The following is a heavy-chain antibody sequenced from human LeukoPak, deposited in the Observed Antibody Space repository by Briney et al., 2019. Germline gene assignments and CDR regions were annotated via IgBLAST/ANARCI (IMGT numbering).Heavy chain of an antibody. CDR2: IKSTTNGGTT. D-gene: IGHD3-22*01. CDR3: AAGRIVAMSTQPFDF. CDR1: GLNLNNAW. V-gene: IGHV3-15*01. Sequence: GGSLRLSCAASGLNLNNAWMSWVRQAPGKGLEWVGRIKSTTNGGTTHYAAPVKGRFTISRDDAKNTLYLQMNSLKTEDTAVYYCAAGRIVAMSTQPFDFWGQGTLVTVSS. J-gene: IGHJ4*02.